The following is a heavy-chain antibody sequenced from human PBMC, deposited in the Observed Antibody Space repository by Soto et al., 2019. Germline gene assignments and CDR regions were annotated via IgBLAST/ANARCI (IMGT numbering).Heavy chain of an antibody. CDR3: ARVERGTATTVVDAFDI. CDR2: MSHSGGT. CDR1: GGSVNSGNDY. V-gene: IGHV4-34*01. J-gene: IGHJ3*02. Sequence: QVQLQQWGAGLLKPSETLSLTCAVFGGSVNSGNDYWSWIRQPPGKGLEWIGEMSHSGGTHFNPSLTSRVTISVDTSKNQFSLKMSSVTAADTALYYCARVERGTATTVVDAFDIWGPGTMVTVSS. D-gene: IGHD1-1*01.